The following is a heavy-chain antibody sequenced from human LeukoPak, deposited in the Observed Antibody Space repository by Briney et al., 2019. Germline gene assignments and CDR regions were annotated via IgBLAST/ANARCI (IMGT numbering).Heavy chain of an antibody. J-gene: IGHJ3*02. Sequence: ASVKVSCKVSGYTLTELSMHWVRQAPGKGLEWMGGFDPEDGETIYAQKFQGRVTMTEDTSTDTAYMELSSLRSEDTAVYYCATSHYYYDSSGPFDIWGQGTMVTVSS. CDR1: GYTLTELS. CDR3: ATSHYYYDSSGPFDI. CDR2: FDPEDGET. V-gene: IGHV1-24*01. D-gene: IGHD3-22*01.